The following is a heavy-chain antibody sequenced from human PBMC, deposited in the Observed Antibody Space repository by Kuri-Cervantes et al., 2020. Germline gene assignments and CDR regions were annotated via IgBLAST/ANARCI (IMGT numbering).Heavy chain of an antibody. CDR1: GFTFSSYA. Sequence: GGSLRLSCAASGFTFSSYAMSWVRQAPGKGLEWVANIKKDGSEKYYVDSVRGRFTISRDNAKNSLHLQMDSLRAEDTAVYYCAGVDIVVVVATNILSAFDMWGQGTMVTVSS. D-gene: IGHD2-15*01. J-gene: IGHJ3*02. CDR3: AGVDIVVVVATNILSAFDM. V-gene: IGHV3-7*01. CDR2: IKKDGSEK.